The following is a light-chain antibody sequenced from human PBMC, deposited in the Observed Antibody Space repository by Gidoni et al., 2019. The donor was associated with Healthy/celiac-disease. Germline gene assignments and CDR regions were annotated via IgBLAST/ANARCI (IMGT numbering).Light chain of an antibody. CDR2: DVG. V-gene: IGLV2-14*03. CDR1: SSDVGGYNY. Sequence: QSPLTPPASVSGSPGQSITISCTATSSDVGGYNYVPWYQQHPVQAPKLMIYDVGNRPSGVSNRFSGSKSGNTASLTISGLQAEDEADYYCSSYTSSSTLVVFGGGTKLTVL. CDR3: SSYTSSSTLVV. J-gene: IGLJ2*01.